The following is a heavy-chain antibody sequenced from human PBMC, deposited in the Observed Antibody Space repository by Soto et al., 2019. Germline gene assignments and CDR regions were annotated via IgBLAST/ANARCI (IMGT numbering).Heavy chain of an antibody. J-gene: IGHJ5*02. V-gene: IGHV1-69*13. CDR3: AREDGYCSSTSCPRGWFDP. D-gene: IGHD2-2*03. CDR1: GGTFSSYA. CDR2: IIPIFGTA. Sequence: SVKVSCKASGGTFSSYAISWVRQAPGQGLEWMGGIIPIFGTANYAQKFQGRVTITADESTSTAYMELSSLRSEDTAVYYCAREDGYCSSTSCPRGWFDPWGQGTLVTVSS.